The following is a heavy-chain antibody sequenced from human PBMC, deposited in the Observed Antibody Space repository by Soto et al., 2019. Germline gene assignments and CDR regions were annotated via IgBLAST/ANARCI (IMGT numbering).Heavy chain of an antibody. Sequence: EVQMVESGGCLIQPGGSLKLSCAVSGFGVTESETYVSWIRQAPGKGLEWVAAFYRGGRRNYAASVKGRVVISRDKFENSVFLQLNLVRVEDTAVYYCAREVVVGATAKFDRWGQGTMVIVSP. CDR1: GFGVTESETY. CDR3: AREVVVGATAKFDR. J-gene: IGHJ5*02. V-gene: IGHV3-53*01. CDR2: FYRGGRR. D-gene: IGHD2-21*01.